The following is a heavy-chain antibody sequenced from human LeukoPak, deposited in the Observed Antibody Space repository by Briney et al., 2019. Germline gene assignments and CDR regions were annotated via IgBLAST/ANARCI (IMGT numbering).Heavy chain of an antibody. CDR1: GYAINNGYY. CDR3: ARDPGANGFDY. D-gene: IGHD1-1*01. V-gene: IGHV4-38-2*02. J-gene: IGHJ4*02. CDR2: IYPAGST. Sequence: PSETLSLTCAVSGYAINNGYYWGWIRQPPGKGLEWIGSIYPAGSTDYNPSLKSRVTLSVDTSQNQFSLKLSSVTPADTAVYYCARDPGANGFDYWGQGTLVTVSS.